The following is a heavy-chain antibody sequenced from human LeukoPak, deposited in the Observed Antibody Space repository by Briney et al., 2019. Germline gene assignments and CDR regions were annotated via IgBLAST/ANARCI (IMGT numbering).Heavy chain of an antibody. D-gene: IGHD6-13*01. J-gene: IGHJ4*02. V-gene: IGHV4-59*01. CDR2: IYYTGST. CDR3: ARDRPGGSSLDY. CDR1: GGSIGPYY. Sequence: SETLSLTCIISGGSIGPYYWSWIRQPPGKGLEWIGYIYYTGSTNYNPSLKSRVTISVDTSKNQFSLKLSSVTAADTAVYYCARDRPGGSSLDYWGQGTLVTVSS.